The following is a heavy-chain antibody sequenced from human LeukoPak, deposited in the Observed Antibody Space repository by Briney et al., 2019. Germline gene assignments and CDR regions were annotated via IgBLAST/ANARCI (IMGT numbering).Heavy chain of an antibody. V-gene: IGHV1-69*01. D-gene: IGHD3-22*01. J-gene: IGHJ4*02. Sequence: SVKVSCKASGGTFSSYAISWVRQAPGQGLEWMGGIIPIFGTANYAQRFQGRVTITADESTSTAYMELSSLRSEDTAVYYCARRKYYYDSSGDLDYWGQGTLVTVSS. CDR2: IIPIFGTA. CDR3: ARRKYYYDSSGDLDY. CDR1: GGTFSSYA.